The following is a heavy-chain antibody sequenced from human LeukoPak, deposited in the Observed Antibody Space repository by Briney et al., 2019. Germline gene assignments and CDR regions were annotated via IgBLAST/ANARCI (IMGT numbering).Heavy chain of an antibody. CDR1: GFTFGSHA. V-gene: IGHV3-21*06. Sequence: PGGSLRLSCVASGFTFGSHAMNWVRQAPGKGLEWVSSISRNSLYMYYADSLKGRFTISRDNAKNSLYLQMDSLTAEDTAVYYCARDKVGHDFWSGYSDFWGQGTLVTVSS. J-gene: IGHJ4*02. CDR3: ARDKVGHDFWSGYSDF. D-gene: IGHD3-3*01. CDR2: ISRNSLYM.